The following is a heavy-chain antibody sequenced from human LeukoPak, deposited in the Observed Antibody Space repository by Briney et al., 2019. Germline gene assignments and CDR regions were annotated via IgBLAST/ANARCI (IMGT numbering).Heavy chain of an antibody. V-gene: IGHV4-59*01. CDR3: ARFGGGIAAATFDP. Sequence: SETLSLTCTVSGGSISSYYWSWIRQPPGKGLEWIGYIYYSGSAKYNPSLKSRVTISVDTSKNQFSLKLSSVTAADTAVYYCARFGGGIAAATFDPWGQGTLVTVSS. D-gene: IGHD6-13*01. J-gene: IGHJ5*02. CDR2: IYYSGSA. CDR1: GGSISSYY.